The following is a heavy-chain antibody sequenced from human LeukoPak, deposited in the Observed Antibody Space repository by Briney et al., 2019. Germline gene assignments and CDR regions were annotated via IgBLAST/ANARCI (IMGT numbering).Heavy chain of an antibody. CDR1: GGSFSGYY. CDR3: AKSPWGSSWYGGEYFQH. J-gene: IGHJ1*01. V-gene: IGHV3-23*01. CDR2: ISGSGGST. Sequence: ETLSLTCAVYGGSFSGYYWSWVRQTPGKGLEWVSAISGSGGSTYYADSVKGRFTISRDNSKNTLYLQMNSLRAEDTAVYYCAKSPWGSSWYGGEYFQHWGQGTLVTVSS. D-gene: IGHD6-13*01.